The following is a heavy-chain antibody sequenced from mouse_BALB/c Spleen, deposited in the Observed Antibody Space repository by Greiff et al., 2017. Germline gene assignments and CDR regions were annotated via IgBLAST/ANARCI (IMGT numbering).Heavy chain of an antibody. CDR3: AREGLRRRAMDY. CDR2: INSNGGST. V-gene: IGHV5-6-3*01. D-gene: IGHD2-4*01. Sequence: EVQLVESGGGLVQPGGSLKLSCAASGFTFSSYGMSWVRQTPDKRLELVATINSNGGSTYYPDSVKGRFTISRDNAKNTLYLQMSSLKSEDTAMYYCAREGLRRRAMDYWGQGTSVTVSS. J-gene: IGHJ4*01. CDR1: GFTFSSYG.